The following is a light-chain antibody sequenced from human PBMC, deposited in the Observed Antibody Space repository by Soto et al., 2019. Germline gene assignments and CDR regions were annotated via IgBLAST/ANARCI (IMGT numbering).Light chain of an antibody. CDR2: DAS. CDR1: QSVSSY. CDR3: QQRSNWPPYT. Sequence: EIVLTQSPATLSLSPGERATLSCRASQSVSSYLAWYQQKPGQAPRLLIYDASNRATGIPARFSGSGSGTDFTLTISSLEPEDFAVYYCQQRSNWPPYTFAQGTKVEIK. V-gene: IGKV3-11*01. J-gene: IGKJ2*01.